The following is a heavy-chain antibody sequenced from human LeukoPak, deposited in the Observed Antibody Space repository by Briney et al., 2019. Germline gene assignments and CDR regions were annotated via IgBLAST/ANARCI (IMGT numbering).Heavy chain of an antibody. D-gene: IGHD2-21*01. CDR1: GYTFTGYY. V-gene: IGHV1-2*02. J-gene: IGHJ6*02. CDR2: INPNSGGT. CDR3: ARDTSLYSSDYYYYYGMDV. Sequence: GASVKVSCKASGYTFTGYYMHWVRQAPGQGLEWMGWINPNSGGTNYAQKFQGRVTMTRDTSISTAYVELSRLRSDDTAVYYCARDTSLYSSDYYYYYGMDVWGQGTTVTVSS.